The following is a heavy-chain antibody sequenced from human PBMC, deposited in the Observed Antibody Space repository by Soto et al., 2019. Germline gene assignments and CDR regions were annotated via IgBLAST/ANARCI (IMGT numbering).Heavy chain of an antibody. CDR2: IKSITDGGTT. Sequence: GGSLRLSCAASGITFINVWMTWVRQAPGKGLEWVGRIKSITDGGTTDYAAPVKGRFTISRDDSKDTLYLQMNNLRTEDTAVYHCTTDSADIVVVPATFGMDVWGQGTTVTVSS. CDR1: GITFINVW. V-gene: IGHV3-15*01. CDR3: TTDSADIVVVPATFGMDV. D-gene: IGHD2-2*01. J-gene: IGHJ6*02.